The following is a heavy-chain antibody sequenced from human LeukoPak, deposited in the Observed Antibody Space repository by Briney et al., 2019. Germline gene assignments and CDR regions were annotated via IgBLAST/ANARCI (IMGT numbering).Heavy chain of an antibody. CDR2: FDPEDGET. Sequence: ASVKVSCKASGYTFTSYGISWVRQAPGKGLEWMGGFDPEDGETIYAQKFQGRVTMTEDTSTDTAYMELSSLRSEDTAVYYCATGQTGRGFDIWGQGTMVTVSS. CDR3: ATGQTGRGFDI. D-gene: IGHD3-10*01. J-gene: IGHJ3*02. V-gene: IGHV1-24*01. CDR1: GYTFTSYG.